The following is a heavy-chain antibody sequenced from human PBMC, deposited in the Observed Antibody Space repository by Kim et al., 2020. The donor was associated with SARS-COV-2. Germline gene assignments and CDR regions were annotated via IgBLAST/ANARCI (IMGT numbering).Heavy chain of an antibody. CDR3: ARDALGGSSWYSVFDF. D-gene: IGHD6-13*01. CDR1: GDSVSSASAA. Sequence: SQTLSLTCAISGDSVSSASAAWSWIRQSPSRGLEWLGRTYYRSKWYHEYAVSVKSRISINPDISKNQFTLQLNSVRPDDTAVYYCARDALGGSSWYSVFDFWGQGTLVTVSS. J-gene: IGHJ4*02. V-gene: IGHV6-1*01. CDR2: TYYRSKWYH.